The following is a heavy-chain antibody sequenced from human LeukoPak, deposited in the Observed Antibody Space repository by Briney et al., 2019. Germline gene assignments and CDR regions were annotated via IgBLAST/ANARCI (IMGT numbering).Heavy chain of an antibody. CDR2: VYSSGSA. D-gene: IGHD6-19*01. CDR1: GDSISGYY. J-gene: IGHJ4*02. V-gene: IGHV4-4*07. CDR3: ARDRQWLENDY. Sequence: SETLSLTCTVSGDSISGYYWSWIRQPAGKGLEWIGRVYSSGSANYNPSLKSRVTMSVDTSKNQFSLTLNSVTAADTAVYYCARDRQWLENDYWGQGTLVTVSS.